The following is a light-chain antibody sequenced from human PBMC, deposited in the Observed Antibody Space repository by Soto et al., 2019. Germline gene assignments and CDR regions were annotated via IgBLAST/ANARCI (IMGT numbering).Light chain of an antibody. Sequence: EIVLTQSPATLSVSPGERVTLSCRASQSVDINLAWYQQKPGQAPRLLIYGASTRATDMSGTFSGRGSGTEFTLTISNVRPEDFAVYYCQQYRSWPRTFGQGTTVEIK. V-gene: IGKV3-15*01. J-gene: IGKJ1*01. CDR2: GAS. CDR3: QQYRSWPRT. CDR1: QSVDIN.